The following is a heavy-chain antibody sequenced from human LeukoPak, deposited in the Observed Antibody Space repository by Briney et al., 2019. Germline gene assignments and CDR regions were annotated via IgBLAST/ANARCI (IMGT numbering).Heavy chain of an antibody. J-gene: IGHJ3*01. CDR2: IKGSGGGS. CDR1: GFPFSDYA. V-gene: IGHV3-23*01. D-gene: IGHD4-17*01. CDR3: GRDPNGDYVGAFEF. Sequence: GGSLRLSCEASGFPFSDYAMTWVRQAPGKGLEWVSSIKGSGGGSSYADSVKGRFAMTRDNSKSTLYLQMNSLRAGDTAVYFCGRDPNGDYVGAFEFWGQGTLVTVSS.